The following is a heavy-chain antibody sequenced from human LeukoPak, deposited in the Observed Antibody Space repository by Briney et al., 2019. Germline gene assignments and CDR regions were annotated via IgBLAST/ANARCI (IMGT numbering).Heavy chain of an antibody. CDR1: GFTFSSYG. Sequence: GGSLRLSCAASGFTFSSYGMHWVRQAPGKGLEWVAFIRYDGSNKYYADSVKGRFTISRDNSKNTLYLQMNSLRAEDTAVYYCAKVNSGYYDGEYYFDYWGQGTLVTVSS. CDR2: IRYDGSNK. CDR3: AKVNSGYYDGEYYFDY. V-gene: IGHV3-30*02. D-gene: IGHD3-22*01. J-gene: IGHJ4*02.